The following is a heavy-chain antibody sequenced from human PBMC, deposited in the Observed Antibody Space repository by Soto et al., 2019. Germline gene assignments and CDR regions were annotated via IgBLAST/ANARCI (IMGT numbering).Heavy chain of an antibody. CDR1: GDSVSSNSAA. V-gene: IGHV6-1*01. D-gene: IGHD6-13*01. CDR3: ARAENVPYSSSWYSMEDYYYYGMDV. J-gene: IGHJ6*02. Sequence: PSQTLSLTCAISGDSVSSNSAAWNWIRQSPSRGLEWLGRTYYRSKWYNDYAVSVKSRITINPDTSKNQFSLQLNSVTPEDTAVYYCARAENVPYSSSWYSMEDYYYYGMDVWGQGTTVTVYS. CDR2: TYYRSKWYN.